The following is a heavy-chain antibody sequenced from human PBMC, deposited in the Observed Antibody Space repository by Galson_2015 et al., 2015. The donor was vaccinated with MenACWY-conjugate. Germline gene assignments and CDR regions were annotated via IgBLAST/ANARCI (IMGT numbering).Heavy chain of an antibody. CDR1: GGSISSSNW. CDR2: IYHSGST. J-gene: IGHJ2*01. V-gene: IGHV4-4*02. CDR3: TAYDSSGPDDWYFDL. D-gene: IGHD3-22*01. Sequence: ETLSLTCAVSGGSISSSNWWSWVRQPPGKGLEWIGEIYHSGSTNYNPSLKSRVTISVDKSKNQFSLKLSSVTAADTAVYYCTAYDSSGPDDWYFDLWGRGTLVTVSS.